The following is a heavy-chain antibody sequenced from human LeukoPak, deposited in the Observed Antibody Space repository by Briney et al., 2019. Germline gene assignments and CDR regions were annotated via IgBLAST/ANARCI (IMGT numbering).Heavy chain of an antibody. CDR2: ISYDGSNK. CDR3: ATGNPRSFDY. CDR1: GFTFSSYG. J-gene: IGHJ4*02. Sequence: GGSLRLSCAASGFTFSSYGMHWIRQAPGKGLEWVSVISYDGSNKYYADSVKGRFTISRDNSKNTLYLQMNSLRAEDTAVYYCATGNPRSFDYWGQGTLVTVSS. V-gene: IGHV3-30*03.